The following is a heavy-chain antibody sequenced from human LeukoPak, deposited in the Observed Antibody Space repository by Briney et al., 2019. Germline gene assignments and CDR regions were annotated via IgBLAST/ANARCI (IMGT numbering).Heavy chain of an antibody. D-gene: IGHD3-10*01. V-gene: IGHV3-30*02. CDR2: IRYDGSNK. CDR1: GFTFSSYG. CDR3: ANFPLWFGELVYYYYYMDV. J-gene: IGHJ6*03. Sequence: GGSLRLSCAASGFTFSSYGMHWVRQAPGKGLEWVAFIRYDGSNKYYADSVKGRFTISRDNSKNTLYLQMNSLRAEDTAVYYCANFPLWFGELVYYYYYMDVWGKGTTVTISS.